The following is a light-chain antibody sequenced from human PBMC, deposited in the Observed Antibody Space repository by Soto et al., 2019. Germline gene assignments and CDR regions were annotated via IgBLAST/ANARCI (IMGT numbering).Light chain of an antibody. CDR1: SSNIGSNT. CDR2: SNN. V-gene: IGLV1-44*01. CDR3: STWDDRLNGVV. Sequence: QSVLSQPPSASGTPGQRVTISCSGSSSNIGSNTVNWYQQLPGTAPKLLMYSNNQRPSGVPDRFSGSKSGTSASLAISGLQSDDEADYYCSTWDDRLNGVVFGGGTQLTV. J-gene: IGLJ2*01.